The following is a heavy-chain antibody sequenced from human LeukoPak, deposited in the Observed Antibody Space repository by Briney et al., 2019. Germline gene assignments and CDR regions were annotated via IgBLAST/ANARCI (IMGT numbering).Heavy chain of an antibody. J-gene: IGHJ4*02. V-gene: IGHV3-11*04. Sequence: GGSLRLSCAASGFTFSDSYMSWIRQAPGQGLEWVSYISRGGSTTYYADSVKGRFTISRDNAKDSLYLQMNSLRAEDTAVYYCARDKGYFDYWGQGTLVTVSS. CDR3: ARDKGYFDY. CDR1: GFTFSDSY. CDR2: ISRGGSTT.